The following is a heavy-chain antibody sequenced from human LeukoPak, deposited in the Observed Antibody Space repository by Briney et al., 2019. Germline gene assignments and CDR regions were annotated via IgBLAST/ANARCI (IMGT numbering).Heavy chain of an antibody. J-gene: IGHJ4*02. D-gene: IGHD1-26*01. CDR3: ARDEGANFFDY. CDR1: GGSISSYY. CDR2: IYYSGST. V-gene: IGHV4-59*01. Sequence: PSETLSLTCTVSGGSISSYYWSWIRQPPGKGLEGIGYIYYSGSTNYNPSLKSRVPISVDTSKNQFSLELSSATAADTAVYYCARDEGANFFDYWGQGTLVTVSS.